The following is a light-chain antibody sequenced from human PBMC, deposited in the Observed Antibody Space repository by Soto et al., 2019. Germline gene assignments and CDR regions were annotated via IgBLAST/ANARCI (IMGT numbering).Light chain of an antibody. Sequence: QSALTQPASVSGSPGQSITISCTGTSSDVGGYNYVSWYQQHPGKAPKLMIYDVSNRPSGVSNRFSGSKSGNTASLTISGLQAEDEADYYCSSYSRRRPPPYVLRNGTKVTVL. V-gene: IGLV2-14*01. CDR1: SSDVGGYNY. J-gene: IGLJ1*01. CDR2: DVS. CDR3: SSYSRRRPPPYV.